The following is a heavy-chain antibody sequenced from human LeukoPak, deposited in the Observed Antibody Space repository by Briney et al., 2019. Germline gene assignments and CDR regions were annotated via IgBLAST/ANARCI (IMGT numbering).Heavy chain of an antibody. D-gene: IGHD6-6*01. V-gene: IGHV4-59*01. CDR1: GGSISSYY. CDR3: SRVDPDSSSTLEVFDY. J-gene: IGHJ4*02. CDR2: IYYSGST. Sequence: SETLSLTCTVSGGSISSYYWSWIRQPPGKGLEWIGYIYYSGSTNYNPSLKSRVTISVDTSKNQFSLKLSSVTAADTAVYYCSRVDPDSSSTLEVFDYWGQGTLVTVSS.